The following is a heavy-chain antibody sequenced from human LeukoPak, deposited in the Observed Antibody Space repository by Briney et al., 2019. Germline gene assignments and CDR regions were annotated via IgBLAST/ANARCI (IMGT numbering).Heavy chain of an antibody. CDR1: GFTFSSYA. Sequence: GGSLRLSCAASGFTFSSYAMSSVRQAPGKGLEWVSAISGSGGSTYYADSVKGRFTISRDNSKNTLYLQMNSLRAEDTAVYYCAKGQSVVVTALDYWGQGTLVTVSS. V-gene: IGHV3-23*01. CDR3: AKGQSVVVTALDY. D-gene: IGHD2-21*02. CDR2: ISGSGGST. J-gene: IGHJ4*02.